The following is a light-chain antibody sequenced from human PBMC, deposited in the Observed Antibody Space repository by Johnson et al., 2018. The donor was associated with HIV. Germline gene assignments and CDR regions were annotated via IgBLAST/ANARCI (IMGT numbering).Light chain of an antibody. CDR3: GRWDDSLRGV. CDR2: ENN. Sequence: QSVLTQPPSVSAAPGQKVTISCSGTNSNIGTYYVSWYQHLPGTAPKLLIYENNKRPSGIPDRLSGSKSGTSATLGITGLQTGDEADYHCGRWDDSLRGVFGTGTKVTVL. CDR1: NSNIGTYY. J-gene: IGLJ1*01. V-gene: IGLV1-51*02.